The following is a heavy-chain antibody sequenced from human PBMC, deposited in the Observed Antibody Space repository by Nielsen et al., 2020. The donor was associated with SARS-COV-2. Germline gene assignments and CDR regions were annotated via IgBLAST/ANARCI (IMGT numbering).Heavy chain of an antibody. CDR2: INSDGSST. CDR3: AKDRAATVTHGPY. Sequence: GESLKISCAASGFTFSSYWMHWVRQAPGKGLVWVSRINSDGSSTSYADSVKGRFTISRDNSKNTLYLQMNSLRAEDTAVYYCAKDRAATVTHGPYWGQGTLVTVSS. V-gene: IGHV3-74*01. D-gene: IGHD4-17*01. CDR1: GFTFSSYW. J-gene: IGHJ4*02.